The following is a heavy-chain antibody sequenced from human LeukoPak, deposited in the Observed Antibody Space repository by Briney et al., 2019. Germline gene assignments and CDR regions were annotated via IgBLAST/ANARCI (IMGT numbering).Heavy chain of an antibody. CDR2: IKEEGSEK. D-gene: IGHD2-15*01. CDR1: GFTFSGYL. Sequence: AGGSLGLSCAASGFTFSGYLMSWVRQAPGKGLEWVANIKEEGSEKYYVDSVKGRFIISRDNAKNSLYLQMNSLRAEDTAVYYCARDSSAAPHSYWGQGTLVTVFS. J-gene: IGHJ4*02. CDR3: ARDSSAAPHSY. V-gene: IGHV3-7*01.